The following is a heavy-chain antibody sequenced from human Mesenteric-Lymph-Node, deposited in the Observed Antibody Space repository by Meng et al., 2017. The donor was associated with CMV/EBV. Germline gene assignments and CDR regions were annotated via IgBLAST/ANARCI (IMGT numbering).Heavy chain of an antibody. CDR3: ARDWEGYYFDY. CDR2: LTPSGGST. J-gene: IGHJ4*02. CDR1: GYTFTTYY. D-gene: IGHD1-26*01. Sequence: ASVKVSCKASGYTFTTYYMHWVRQAPGQGLEWMGTLTPSGGSTTSAQKFQGRVTMTWDTSTSTVYMELSSLRSEDTAVYYCARDWEGYYFDYWGQGTLVTVSS. V-gene: IGHV1-46*01.